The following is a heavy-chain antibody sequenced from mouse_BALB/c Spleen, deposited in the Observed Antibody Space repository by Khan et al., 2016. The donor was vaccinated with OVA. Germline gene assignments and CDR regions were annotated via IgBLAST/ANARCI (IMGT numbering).Heavy chain of an antibody. Sequence: EVQVVESGGGLVQPGGSRKLSCAASGFTSSSFGMHWVRQAPEKGLEWVAYINSGSSTIYYADPVKGRFTISRDNPKNTLFLQMTSLRSEDTAMYYCARGNWAYWGQGTTLTVSS. CDR3: ARGNWAY. CDR2: INSGSSTI. D-gene: IGHD4-1*01. CDR1: GFTSSSFG. J-gene: IGHJ2*01. V-gene: IGHV5-17*02.